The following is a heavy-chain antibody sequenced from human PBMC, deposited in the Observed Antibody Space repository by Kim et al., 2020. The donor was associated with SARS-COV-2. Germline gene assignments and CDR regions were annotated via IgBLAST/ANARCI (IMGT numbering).Heavy chain of an antibody. Sequence: GGSLRLSCAASGFYFSTFGMTWVRQAPGKGLEWVSVITGSGDSTFYADSVKGRFTISRDNSKNTLYLQINSLRTEDTALYYCAKDRLSGSLRNTFDCWGQGTLVTVSS. D-gene: IGHD3-10*01. V-gene: IGHV3-23*01. CDR2: ITGSGDST. CDR1: GFYFSTFG. J-gene: IGHJ4*02. CDR3: AKDRLSGSLRNTFDC.